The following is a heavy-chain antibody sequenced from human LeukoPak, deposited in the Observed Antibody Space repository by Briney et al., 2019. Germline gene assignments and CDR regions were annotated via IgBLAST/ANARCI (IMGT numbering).Heavy chain of an antibody. CDR3: ARGVDGYAFYI. V-gene: IGHV3-33*01. CDR2: IWYDGSDK. D-gene: IGHD2-2*01. J-gene: IGHJ3*02. Sequence: GGSLRLSCAASGFTFSNYDMHWVRQVPGKGLEWVAIIWYDGSDKYYGDSVKGRFTVSRDNSKNTLYLQMNSLRAEDTAVYYCARGVDGYAFYIWGQGTMVTVSS. CDR1: GFTFSNYD.